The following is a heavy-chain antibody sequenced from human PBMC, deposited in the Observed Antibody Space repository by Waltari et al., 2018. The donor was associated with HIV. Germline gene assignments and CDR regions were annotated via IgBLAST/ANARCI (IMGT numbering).Heavy chain of an antibody. CDR2: INAGNGDT. V-gene: IGHV1-3*01. Sequence: QVQFVQSGAEVKKPGASVKVSCEAYGYTLPTYPIHWVRLAPGQRLEWMGWINAGNGDTKYSQQFKGRVTITTDTSASTVYMELSSLRSEDTAVYFCARDRYSWIDSWGQGTPVTVSS. J-gene: IGHJ5*01. CDR3: ARDRYSWIDS. CDR1: GYTLPTYP.